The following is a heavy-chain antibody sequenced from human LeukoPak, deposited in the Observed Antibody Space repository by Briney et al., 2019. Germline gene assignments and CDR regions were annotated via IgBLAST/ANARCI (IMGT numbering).Heavy chain of an antibody. V-gene: IGHV4-4*02. CDR1: GGSISSSNW. D-gene: IGHD1-26*01. CDR2: IYHSGST. Sequence: PSETLSLTCAVSGGSISSSNWWSWVRQPPGKGLEWIGEIYHSGSTNYNPSLKSRVTISVDKSKNQFSLKLSSVTAADTAVYYCARSDQGVGATFDYWGQGTLVTVSS. CDR3: ARSDQGVGATFDY. J-gene: IGHJ4*02.